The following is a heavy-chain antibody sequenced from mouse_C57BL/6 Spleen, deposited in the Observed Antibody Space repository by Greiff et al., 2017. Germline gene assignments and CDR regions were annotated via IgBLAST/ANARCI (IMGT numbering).Heavy chain of an antibody. D-gene: IGHD2-1*01. CDR1: GYTFTSSW. J-gene: IGHJ4*01. CDR3: AIKLHYARDY. V-gene: IGHV1-74*01. Sequence: QVQLQQPGAELVKPGASVKVSCKASGYTFTSSWMHWVKQRPGPGLEWIGRIHPSDSDTNYNQKVKGKATLTGDKSSSTAYMQRSSLTSEDSAVYYCAIKLHYARDYWGQGTSVTVAS. CDR2: IHPSDSDT.